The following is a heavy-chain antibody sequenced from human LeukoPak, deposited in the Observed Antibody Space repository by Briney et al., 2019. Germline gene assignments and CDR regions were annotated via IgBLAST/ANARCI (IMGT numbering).Heavy chain of an antibody. CDR1: GGSISNYY. Sequence: PSETLSLTCTVSGGSISNYYWSWIRQPPGKGLEWIGYISYSGSTNYNPSLKSRVAISVHTSNNQFSLKLTSVTTADTAVYYCARVADYVWGSKPIDYWGQGTLVTVSS. V-gene: IGHV4-59*01. CDR3: ARVADYVWGSKPIDY. D-gene: IGHD3-16*01. CDR2: ISYSGST. J-gene: IGHJ4*02.